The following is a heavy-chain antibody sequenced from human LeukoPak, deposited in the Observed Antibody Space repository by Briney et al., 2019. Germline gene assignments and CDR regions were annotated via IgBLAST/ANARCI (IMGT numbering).Heavy chain of an antibody. Sequence: GGSLRLAWAASGFSFSRHAMSCVRQAPGTWLEWVSAISGSGGSTYYADCVKGRLTISRDNSKNTLYLQMNSLRAEDTAVYYCAKDLSSSWIHWGQGTLVTVSS. CDR1: GFSFSRHA. V-gene: IGHV3-23*01. CDR3: AKDLSSSWIH. CDR2: ISGSGGST. D-gene: IGHD6-13*01. J-gene: IGHJ4*02.